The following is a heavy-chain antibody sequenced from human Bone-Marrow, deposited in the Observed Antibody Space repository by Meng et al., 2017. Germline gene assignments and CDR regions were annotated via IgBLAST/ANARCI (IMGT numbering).Heavy chain of an antibody. D-gene: IGHD6-13*01. CDR2: ISGSGGST. CDR3: AKDIRGPGEGSSWYEYGFYYYYGMDV. V-gene: IGHV3-23*01. Sequence: GESLKISCAASGFTFDDYAMHWVRQAPGKGLEWVSAISGSGGSTYYADSVKGRFTISRDNSKNTLYLQMNSLRAEDTAVYYCAKDIRGPGEGSSWYEYGFYYYYGMDVWGQGTTVIVSS. CDR1: GFTFDDYA. J-gene: IGHJ6*02.